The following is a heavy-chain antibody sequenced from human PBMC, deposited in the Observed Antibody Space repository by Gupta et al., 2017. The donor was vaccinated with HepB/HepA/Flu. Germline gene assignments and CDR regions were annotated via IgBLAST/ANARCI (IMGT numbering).Heavy chain of an antibody. J-gene: IGHJ6*04. CDR3: ARDRPHMRLVVRMDV. CDR2: INPKSGGT. V-gene: IGHV1-2*02. CDR1: GHAFTGYY. Sequence: QLQLVPTGTEVKKPGASVKVSCNVSGHAFTGYYMHWVRQAPGQGREWMGWINPKSGGTNYAQKLQGRVTMTRDTSISTAYMELSRLRSDDTAVYYCARDRPHMRLVVRMDVWGKGTTVTVSA. D-gene: IGHD2-2*01.